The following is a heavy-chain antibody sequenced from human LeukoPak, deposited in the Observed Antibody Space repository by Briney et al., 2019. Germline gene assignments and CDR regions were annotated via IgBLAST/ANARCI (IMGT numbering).Heavy chain of an antibody. CDR2: IYPSDSDT. D-gene: IGHD2-15*01. Sequence: GESLQISCKGSGYTFKNYWIGWVRQMPGKGLEYMGIIYPSDSDTKYSPSFQGQVTISADKSISTAHLQWNSLKASDTAMYYCARQLGRYCSGGSCSSIDSWGQGTLVTVSS. CDR3: ARQLGRYCSGGSCSSIDS. J-gene: IGHJ5*01. CDR1: GYTFKNYW. V-gene: IGHV5-51*01.